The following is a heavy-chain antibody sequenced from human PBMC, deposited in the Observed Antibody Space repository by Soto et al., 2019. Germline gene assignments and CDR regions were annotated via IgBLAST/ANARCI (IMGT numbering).Heavy chain of an antibody. CDR2: ISYDGYLK. CDR3: AKDFKVSGSHYGTLNYYYGMDV. J-gene: IGHJ6*02. CDR1: GFTFSTYG. Sequence: PGGSLRLSCAASGFTFSTYGMQWVRQAPGKGLEWVAVISYDGYLKYYVDAVKGRFTVARDNSKNTLFLEMNSLRVEDTAVYFCAKDFKVSGSHYGTLNYYYGMDVWGQGNT. D-gene: IGHD3-10*01. V-gene: IGHV3-30*18.